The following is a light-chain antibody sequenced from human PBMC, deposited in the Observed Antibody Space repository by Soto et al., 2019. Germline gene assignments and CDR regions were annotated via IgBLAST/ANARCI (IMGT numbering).Light chain of an antibody. CDR2: AAS. CDR1: QSVISTD. Sequence: EIVLTQSPGTMSLSPGERATVSCRASQSVISTDLAWYQQKPGQAPRLLVYAASTRASGIPDRFSGSGSGTDFTLTISRLEPEDFAVYYCQQYGTSPQDFGGGTRVEI. J-gene: IGKJ4*01. CDR3: QQYGTSPQD. V-gene: IGKV3-20*01.